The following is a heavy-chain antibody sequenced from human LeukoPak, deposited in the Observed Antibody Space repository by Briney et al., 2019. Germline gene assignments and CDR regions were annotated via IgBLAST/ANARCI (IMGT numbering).Heavy chain of an antibody. CDR3: ASDRVGTTWFDY. V-gene: IGHV4-59*01. CDR2: IHYSGST. Sequence: PSETLSLTCTVSGVSIRSYYWTWLRQPPGKGLEWIGYIHYSGSTNYNPSLKSRVTISVDTSKNQFSLKLSSVTAADTAMYYCASDRVGTTWFDYWGQGILVAVSS. J-gene: IGHJ4*02. D-gene: IGHD1-26*01. CDR1: GVSIRSYY.